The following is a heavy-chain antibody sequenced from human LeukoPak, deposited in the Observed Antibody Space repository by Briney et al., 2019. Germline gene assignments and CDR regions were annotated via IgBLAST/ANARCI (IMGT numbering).Heavy chain of an antibody. CDR3: AKDHQTMIVVVMTD. CDR2: ISGSGGST. V-gene: IGHV3-23*01. Sequence: GGSLRLSCAASGFTFSSYAMSWVRQAPGKGLEWVSGISGSGGSTYYADSVEGRFTISRDNSKNTLYLQMNSLRAEDTAVYYCAKDHQTMIVVVMTDWGQGTLVTVSS. CDR1: GFTFSSYA. D-gene: IGHD3-22*01. J-gene: IGHJ4*02.